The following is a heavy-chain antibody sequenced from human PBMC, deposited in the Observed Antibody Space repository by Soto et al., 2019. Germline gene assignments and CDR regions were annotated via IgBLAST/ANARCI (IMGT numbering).Heavy chain of an antibody. CDR1: GGSISSGGYY. CDR3: ASSTDGYYFDY. CDR2: IYSGGST. V-gene: IGHV4-31*03. J-gene: IGHJ4*02. Sequence: SETLSLTCTVSGGSISSGGYYWSWFRQRPGKGLEWIGYIYSGGSTYYNPSLKSRLTVSVDTSMNQFSLKLSSVTAADTAIYYCASSTDGYYFDYWGQGTLVTVSS. D-gene: IGHD2-21*02.